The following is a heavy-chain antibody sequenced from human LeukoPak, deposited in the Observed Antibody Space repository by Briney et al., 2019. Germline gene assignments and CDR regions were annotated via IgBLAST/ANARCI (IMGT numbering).Heavy chain of an antibody. CDR2: IYPSDSDT. CDR1: GYTFTTYW. V-gene: IGHV5-51*01. J-gene: IGHJ6*02. Sequence: GESLKISCKGSGYTFTTYWIGWVRQMPGKGLEWMGIIYPSDSDTRYSPSFQGQVTISVDKSINTAYLQWSNLKASDTAIYYCARRPYYYDMDVWGQGTAVTVSS. CDR3: ARRPYYYDMDV.